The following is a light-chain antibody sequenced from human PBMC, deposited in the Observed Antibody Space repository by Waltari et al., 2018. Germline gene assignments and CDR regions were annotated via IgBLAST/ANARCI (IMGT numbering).Light chain of an antibody. V-gene: IGKV3-15*01. CDR2: GAS. CDR1: QSVSRN. J-gene: IGKJ2*01. CDR3: QQYDNWPPYT. Sequence: EIVMTQSPATLSVSPGESATLSCRASQSVSRNLAWYQQKPGQAPRLLIFGASTRATGIPDRFSGNGSGTDFTLTISSLQSEDFAVYYCQQYDNWPPYTFVQGTKLEIK.